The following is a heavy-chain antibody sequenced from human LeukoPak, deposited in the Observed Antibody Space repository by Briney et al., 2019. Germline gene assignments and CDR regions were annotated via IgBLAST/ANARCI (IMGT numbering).Heavy chain of an antibody. CDR2: IYYSGST. CDR1: GGSISSSSYY. Sequence: SETLSLTCTVSGGSISSSSYYWGWIRQPPGKGLEWIGSIYYSGSTYYNPSLKSRVTISVDTSKNQFSLKLSSVTAADTAVYYCARVGSNTEYWGQGTLVTVSS. V-gene: IGHV4-39*01. J-gene: IGHJ4*02. CDR3: ARVGSNTEY. D-gene: IGHD2-15*01.